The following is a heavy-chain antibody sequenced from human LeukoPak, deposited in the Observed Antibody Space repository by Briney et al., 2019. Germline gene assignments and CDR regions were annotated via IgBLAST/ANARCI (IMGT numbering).Heavy chain of an antibody. CDR2: ISVYNGNT. J-gene: IGHJ4*02. V-gene: IGHV1-18*01. CDR1: GYTFTSYG. Sequence: ASVKVSCKASGYTFTSYGISWVRQAPGQGLERMGWISVYNGNTNYATKLQGRVNMATDTSTSTAYMELRSLRSDDTAVYYCARDRSVGISLYGSAQPGAYWGQGTLVTVSS. CDR3: ARDRSVGISLYGSAQPGAY. D-gene: IGHD3-10*01.